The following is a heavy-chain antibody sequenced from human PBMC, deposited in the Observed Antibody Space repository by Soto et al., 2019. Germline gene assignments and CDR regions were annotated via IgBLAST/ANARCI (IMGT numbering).Heavy chain of an antibody. CDR1: GYSFTSYW. V-gene: IGHV5-51*01. CDR3: ARSRRGAYSSGWYSPSGYYNYGIDV. Sequence: PGESLKISCKGSGYSFTSYWSGWVRQMPGKGLEWMGIIYPCDSDTRYSPSFQGQVTISADKSISTAYLQWTSLKASDTAMYYCARSRRGAYSSGWYSPSGYYNYGIDVWGQGTKVTVSS. D-gene: IGHD6-19*01. J-gene: IGHJ6*02. CDR2: IYPCDSDT.